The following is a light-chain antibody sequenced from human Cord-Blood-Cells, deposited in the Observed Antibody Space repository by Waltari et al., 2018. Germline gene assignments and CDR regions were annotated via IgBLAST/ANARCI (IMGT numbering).Light chain of an antibody. CDR2: WAS. CDR3: QQYYSTPFT. Sequence: DIVMTQSPDSLAVSLGERATINCKSSQSVLYSSNIKNYLAWYQQKPGQPPKLLIYWASTRESGVPDRFSGLGSGTDFTLTISSLQAADVAVYYCQQYYSTPFTFGPGTKVDIK. J-gene: IGKJ3*01. V-gene: IGKV4-1*01. CDR1: QSVLYSSNIKNY.